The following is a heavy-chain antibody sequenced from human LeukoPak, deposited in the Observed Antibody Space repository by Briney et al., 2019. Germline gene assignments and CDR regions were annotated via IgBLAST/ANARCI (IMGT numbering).Heavy chain of an antibody. D-gene: IGHD3-22*01. Sequence: SETLSLTCTVSGGSLSDYYWTWVRQPPGKGLEWIGYIYYSGTTNYDPSLKSRVTISVDTSKNQFSLKLSSVTAADTAVYYCARTYYYDSSGLLNAFDIWGQGTMVTVSS. CDR2: IYYSGTT. J-gene: IGHJ3*02. V-gene: IGHV4-59*01. CDR1: GGSLSDYY. CDR3: ARTYYYDSSGLLNAFDI.